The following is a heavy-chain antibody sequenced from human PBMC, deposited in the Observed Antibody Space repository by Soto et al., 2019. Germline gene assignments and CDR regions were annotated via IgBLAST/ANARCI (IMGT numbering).Heavy chain of an antibody. CDR1: GGSLSGYY. CDR3: ARCLRYSGDNLWGYFHR. D-gene: IGHD5-12*01. J-gene: IGHJ1*01. Sequence: SETMSLTCAVYGGSLSGYYWSWIRQRPGKGLEWIGEINDSGTTNHKPHIKCGATISVATAKNQLSLKLRSVTAADTAVYYCARCLRYSGDNLWGYFHRWGQGTLVTVSS. CDR2: INDSGTT. V-gene: IGHV4-34*04.